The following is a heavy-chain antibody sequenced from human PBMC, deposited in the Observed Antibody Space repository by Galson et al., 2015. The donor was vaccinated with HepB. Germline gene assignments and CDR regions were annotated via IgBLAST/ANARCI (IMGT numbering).Heavy chain of an antibody. D-gene: IGHD6-13*01. CDR2: TSYDGTYK. Sequence: SLRLSCAASGFTFRTYSMHWVRQAPGKGLEWVAVTSYDGTYKYYADSVKGRFTISRDNSKNTLYLQMNSLRAEDTAVYFCAREVMEGSSWPRSLYYYAVDIWGQATAVTVSS. J-gene: IGHJ6*02. CDR1: GFTFRTYS. CDR3: AREVMEGSSWPRSLYYYAVDI. V-gene: IGHV3-30*04.